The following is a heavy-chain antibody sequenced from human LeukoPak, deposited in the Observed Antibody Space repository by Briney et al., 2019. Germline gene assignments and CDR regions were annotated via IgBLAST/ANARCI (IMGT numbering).Heavy chain of an antibody. V-gene: IGHV3-9*01. CDR1: GFTFDDYA. J-gene: IGHJ4*02. CDR3: AKGTGRYWTFFDY. Sequence: SLRLSCEASGFTFDDYAMHWVRQAPGKGLEWVAGISWNSGSIDYVASVKGRFTISRDNAKNSLYLQMNSLRPEDTALYYCAKGTGRYWTFFDYWGQGILVTVSS. D-gene: IGHD1-26*01. CDR2: ISWNSGSI.